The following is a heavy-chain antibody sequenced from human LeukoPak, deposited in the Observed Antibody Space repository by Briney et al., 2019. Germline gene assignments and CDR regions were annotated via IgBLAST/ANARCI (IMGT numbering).Heavy chain of an antibody. D-gene: IGHD3-10*01. Sequence: GGSLRLSCAASGFTFDDYAMHWVRQAPGKGLEWVSGISWNSGSIGYADSVKGRFTISRDNAKNSLYLQMNSLRAEDTALYYCAKGKLLWFGESFDYWGQGTLVTVSS. J-gene: IGHJ4*02. CDR1: GFTFDDYA. CDR2: ISWNSGSI. V-gene: IGHV3-9*01. CDR3: AKGKLLWFGESFDY.